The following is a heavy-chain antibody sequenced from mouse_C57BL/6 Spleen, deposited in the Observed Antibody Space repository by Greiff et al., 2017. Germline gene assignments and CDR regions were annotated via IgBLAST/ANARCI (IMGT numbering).Heavy chain of an antibody. CDR3: ARSEDYYGSSYGFAY. D-gene: IGHD1-1*01. CDR1: GYTFTSYW. J-gene: IGHJ3*01. Sequence: QVQLQQPGAELVRPGSSVKLSCKASGYTFTSYWMHWVKQRPIQGLEWIGNIDPSDSETHYNQKFKDKATLTVDKSSSTAYMQLSSLTSEESAVYYCARSEDYYGSSYGFAYWGQGTLVTVSA. CDR2: IDPSDSET. V-gene: IGHV1-52*01.